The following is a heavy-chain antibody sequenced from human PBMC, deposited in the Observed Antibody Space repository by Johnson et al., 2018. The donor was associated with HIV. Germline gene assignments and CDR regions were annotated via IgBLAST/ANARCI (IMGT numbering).Heavy chain of an antibody. D-gene: IGHD3-3*01. CDR1: GFTFSSYA. CDR3: ARGKGITGFGVVRPHGAFDI. V-gene: IGHV3-23*04. Sequence: VQLVESGGGLVQPGGSLRLSCAASGFTFSSYAMSWVRQAPGKGLEWVSAISGSGGSTYYADSVKGRFTISRDTSKHTQYLQMNSLRVEDTAVYYCARGKGITGFGVVRPHGAFDIWGQGTMVIVTS. J-gene: IGHJ3*02. CDR2: ISGSGGST.